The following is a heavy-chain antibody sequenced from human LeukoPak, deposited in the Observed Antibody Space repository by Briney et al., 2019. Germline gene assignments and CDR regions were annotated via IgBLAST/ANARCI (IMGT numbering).Heavy chain of an antibody. Sequence: ASVKVFRKVSGYTYTGYYMLWAPHAPGQGRESMGRLNPNSRGTNYAQKCQGRVTMNGHTSISTAYMELSRLRSDDTAVYYCARVGGFLITMMPRSDYYYMDVWGKGTTVTVPS. J-gene: IGHJ6*03. CDR3: ARVGGFLITMMPRSDYYYMDV. CDR1: GYTYTGYY. V-gene: IGHV1-2*06. D-gene: IGHD3-22*01. CDR2: LNPNSRGT.